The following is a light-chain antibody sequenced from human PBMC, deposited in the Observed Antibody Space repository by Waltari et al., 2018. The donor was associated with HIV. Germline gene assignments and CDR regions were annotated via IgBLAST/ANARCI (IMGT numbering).Light chain of an antibody. V-gene: IGLV1-40*01. J-gene: IGLJ2*01. Sequence: QSVLTQPPSVSGAPGQRVTISCTGSSSNIGAGYDVHWYPQLPGTAPKLLIYGNSNRSSGVPDRFSGSKSGTSASLAITGLQAEDEADYYCQSYDSSLSGYVVFGGGTKLTVL. CDR2: GNS. CDR3: QSYDSSLSGYVV. CDR1: SSNIGAGYD.